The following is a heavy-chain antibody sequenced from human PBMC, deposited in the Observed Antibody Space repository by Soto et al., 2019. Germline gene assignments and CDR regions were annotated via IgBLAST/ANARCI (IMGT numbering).Heavy chain of an antibody. Sequence: ASVKVSCKASGYTFTSYGISWVRQAPGQGLEWMGWISAYNGNTNYAQKLQGRVTMTTDTSTSTAYMELRSLRSDDTAVYYCARVGARYCSSTSCYNPHYYYYYGMDVWGQGTTVTVSS. D-gene: IGHD2-2*02. J-gene: IGHJ6*02. V-gene: IGHV1-18*01. CDR3: ARVGARYCSSTSCYNPHYYYYYGMDV. CDR1: GYTFTSYG. CDR2: ISAYNGNT.